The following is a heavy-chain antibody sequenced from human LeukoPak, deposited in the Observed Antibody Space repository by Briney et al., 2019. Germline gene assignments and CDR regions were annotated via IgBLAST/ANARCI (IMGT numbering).Heavy chain of an antibody. V-gene: IGHV3-23*01. D-gene: IGHD3-16*01. CDR3: AKSRGPNTFGGVHDY. J-gene: IGHJ4*02. Sequence: KGLEWVSTISGSGVITYYADSVKGRFTIYSDSFKRTMYLQMNSPRADDTAVYYCAKSRGPNTFGGVHDYLGQGALVTVSS. CDR2: ISGSGVIT.